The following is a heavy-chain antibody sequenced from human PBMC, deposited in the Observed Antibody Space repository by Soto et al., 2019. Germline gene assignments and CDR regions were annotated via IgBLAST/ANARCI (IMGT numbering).Heavy chain of an antibody. V-gene: IGHV5-10-1*01. J-gene: IGHJ4*02. CDR2: IDPSDSQT. CDR1: GYSFAGYW. Sequence: GESLKISCKGSGYSFAGYWITWVRQEPGKGLEWMGRIDPSDSQTYYSPSFRGHVTISVTKSITTVFLQWSSLRASDTAMYYCARQIYDSDTGPNFQYYFDSWGQGTPVTRLL. D-gene: IGHD3-22*01. CDR3: ARQIYDSDTGPNFQYYFDS.